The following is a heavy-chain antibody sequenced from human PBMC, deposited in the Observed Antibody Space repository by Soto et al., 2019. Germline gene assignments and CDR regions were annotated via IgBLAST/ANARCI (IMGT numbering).Heavy chain of an antibody. CDR3: ATCTSCQTQHYYYYGMDV. J-gene: IGHJ6*02. D-gene: IGHD2-2*01. CDR1: GGTFSSYA. CDR2: IIPIFGTA. Sequence: QVQLVQSGAEVKKPGSSVKVSCKASGGTFSSYAISWVRQAPGQGLEWMGGIIPIFGTANYAQKFQGRVTITADESTSTAYMELSSLRSEDTAVYYCATCTSCQTQHYYYYGMDVWGQGTTVTVSS. V-gene: IGHV1-69*01.